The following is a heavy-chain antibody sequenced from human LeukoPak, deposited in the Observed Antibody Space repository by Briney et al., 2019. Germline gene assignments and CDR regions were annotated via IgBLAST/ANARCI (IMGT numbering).Heavy chain of an antibody. J-gene: IGHJ2*01. CDR3: AKDMVVYGDQGSWYFDL. V-gene: IGHV3-23*01. CDR2: ISGSGGST. CDR1: GFTFSSYA. Sequence: GGSLRLSCEASGFTFSSYAMSWVRQAPGKGLEWVSAISGSGGSTYYADSVKGRFTISRDNSKNTLYLQMNSLRAEDTAVYYCAKDMVVYGDQGSWYFDLWGRGTLVTVSS. D-gene: IGHD4-17*01.